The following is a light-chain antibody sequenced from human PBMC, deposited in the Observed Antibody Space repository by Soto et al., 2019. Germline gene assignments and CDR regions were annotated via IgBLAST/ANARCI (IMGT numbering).Light chain of an antibody. CDR2: KAS. CDR3: QQSYRTPT. V-gene: IGKV1-5*03. Sequence: DIQMTQSPPTVSASVGDRVTVTCRASQSVNVWLAWYQQKPGEAPKLLIYKASTLEGGVPSRFSGSGSGTDFSLTISSLQPEDFATYYCQQSYRTPTFGQGTRLEIK. CDR1: QSVNVW. J-gene: IGKJ5*01.